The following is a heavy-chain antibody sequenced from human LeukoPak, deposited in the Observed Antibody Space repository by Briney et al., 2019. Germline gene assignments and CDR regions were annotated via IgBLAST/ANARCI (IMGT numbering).Heavy chain of an antibody. D-gene: IGHD6-19*01. V-gene: IGHV3-21*04. J-gene: IGHJ5*02. Sequence: GGSLRLSCAASGFDFSTYAINWVRQAPGKGLEWVSSISTTSTYIFYADSLKGRFTISRDNAKNTLYLQMNSLSTEDTAVYYCAKGSRSSGWSPWGQGTLVTVSS. CDR2: ISTTSTYI. CDR1: GFDFSTYA. CDR3: AKGSRSSGWSP.